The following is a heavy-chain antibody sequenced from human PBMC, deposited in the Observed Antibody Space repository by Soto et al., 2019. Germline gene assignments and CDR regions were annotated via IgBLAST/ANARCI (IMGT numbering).Heavy chain of an antibody. D-gene: IGHD6-6*01. V-gene: IGHV3-9*01. CDR2: ISWNSGSI. CDR3: AKDQGKYSSSSQDYYYYGMDV. Sequence: EVQLVESGGGLVQPGRSLRLSCAASGFTFDDYAMHWVRQAPGKGLEWVSGISWNSGSIGYADSVKGRFTISRDNAKNSLYLQMNSLRAEDTALYYCAKDQGKYSSSSQDYYYYGMDVWGQGTTVTVSS. J-gene: IGHJ6*02. CDR1: GFTFDDYA.